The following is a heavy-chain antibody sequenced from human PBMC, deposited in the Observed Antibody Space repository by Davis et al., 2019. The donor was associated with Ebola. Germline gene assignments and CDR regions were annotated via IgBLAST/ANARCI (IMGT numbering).Heavy chain of an antibody. D-gene: IGHD3/OR15-3a*01. CDR1: GFSISTYT. Sequence: GESLKISCAASGFSISTYTMNWVRQAPGKGLEWISYITTSGHTIYYADSVKGRFTISRDNANNSLSLKMNSLRAEDTAVYYCAREIGVDWPRGMDVWGQGTTVTVSS. CDR3: AREIGVDWPRGMDV. CDR2: ITTSGHTI. V-gene: IGHV3-48*03. J-gene: IGHJ6*02.